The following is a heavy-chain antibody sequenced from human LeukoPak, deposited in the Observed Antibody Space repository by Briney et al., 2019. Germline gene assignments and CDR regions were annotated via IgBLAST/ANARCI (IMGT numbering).Heavy chain of an antibody. V-gene: IGHV4-59*01. J-gene: IGHJ6*03. Sequence: SETLLLTCTVHGGQINSYYWRWIRQTPAKGVENIGHIYYNGNPDYNPSLQSRVTISDDTSKNQFSLSLSSVTAADTAVYYCARCYCSSTTCYHMDVWGKGTTVTVSS. CDR2: IYYNGNP. CDR1: GGQINSYY. D-gene: IGHD2/OR15-2a*01. CDR3: ARCYCSSTTCYHMDV.